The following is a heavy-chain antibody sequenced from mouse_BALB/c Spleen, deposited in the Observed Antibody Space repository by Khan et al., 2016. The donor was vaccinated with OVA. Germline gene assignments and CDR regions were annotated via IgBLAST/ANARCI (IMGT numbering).Heavy chain of an antibody. J-gene: IGHJ3*01. V-gene: IGHV3-2*02. Sequence: EVQLQESGPGLVKPSQSLSLTCTVTGFSITSDYAWNWIRQSPGNKLDWMGYISYSGSTSYHPSLKSRISITRDTSKNQFFLQLNSVTTEDTATYYCARGRAYWGQGTLVTVSA. CDR3: ARGRAY. CDR2: ISYSGST. CDR1: GFSITSDYA.